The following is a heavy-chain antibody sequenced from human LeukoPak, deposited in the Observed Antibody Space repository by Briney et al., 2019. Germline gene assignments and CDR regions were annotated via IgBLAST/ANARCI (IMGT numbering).Heavy chain of an antibody. Sequence: GGSLRLSCAVSGITLSNYGMSWVRQAPGKGLEWVAGISDSGGRTNYADSVKGRFTISRDNAKNTVSLQMNSLRAEDTAVYYCVRDLISVDTPGDDFDYWGQGALVTVSS. CDR3: VRDLISVDTPGDDFDY. CDR1: GITLSNYG. J-gene: IGHJ4*02. D-gene: IGHD4-23*01. V-gene: IGHV3-23*01. CDR2: ISDSGGRT.